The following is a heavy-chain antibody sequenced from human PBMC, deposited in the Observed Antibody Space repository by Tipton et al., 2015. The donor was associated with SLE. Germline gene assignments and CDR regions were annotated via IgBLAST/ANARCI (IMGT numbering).Heavy chain of an antibody. D-gene: IGHD6-13*01. J-gene: IGHJ4*02. CDR1: GFSFDHFA. CDR2: IKQDGRER. Sequence: SLRLSCVASGFSFDHFAMSWVRQAPGKGLEWVANIKQDGRERYYVDSVKGRFTISRDNAKNSLYLQMNSLRAKDTAVYYCARGEPGYSSSWYVGGGDYWGQGTLVTVSS. V-gene: IGHV3-7*01. CDR3: ARGEPGYSSSWYVGGGDY.